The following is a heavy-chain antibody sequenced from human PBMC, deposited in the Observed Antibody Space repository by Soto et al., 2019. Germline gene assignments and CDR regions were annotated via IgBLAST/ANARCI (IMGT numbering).Heavy chain of an antibody. Sequence: GSLRLSCAASGFIFNNYALSWVRQAPGKGLEWVSGLTNSGGSTYYADSVKGRFTISRDNSKNTVFLQMNSLRAEDTAVYYCAKDLSLSGLCFDYWGQGTLVTVSS. V-gene: IGHV3-23*01. CDR1: GFIFNNYA. J-gene: IGHJ4*02. D-gene: IGHD3-3*01. CDR2: LTNSGGST. CDR3: AKDLSLSGLCFDY.